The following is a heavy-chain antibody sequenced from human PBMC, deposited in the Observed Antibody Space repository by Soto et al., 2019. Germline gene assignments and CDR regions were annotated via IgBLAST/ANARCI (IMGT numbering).Heavy chain of an antibody. D-gene: IGHD2-8*01. Sequence: WETLSLTCTVSGDSVTNYFWSWMRQPPGKGLEWIGHMYHGGRTNYSPSLKSRVTMSLDSSRNQFSLNLSSVTAADTAVYFWARDTSYCNNRVSPIVDFWGQGSRVT. CDR1: GDSVTNYF. CDR2: MYHGGRT. CDR3: ARDTSYCNNRVSPIVDF. V-gene: IGHV4-59*02. J-gene: IGHJ4*02.